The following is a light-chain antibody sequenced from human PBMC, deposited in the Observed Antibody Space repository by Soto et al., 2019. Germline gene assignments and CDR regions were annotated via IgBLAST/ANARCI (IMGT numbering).Light chain of an antibody. CDR2: GAS. CDR1: QSVTTN. CDR3: QQYNNWPPWT. Sequence: EIVMTQSPATLSVSPGERATLSCTASQSVTTNLAWYQQKPGQAPRLLVYGASTRATGIPARFSGSGSGTNFTLTISSLQSEDFALYYCQQYNNWPPWTFGQGTKVEIK. V-gene: IGKV3-15*01. J-gene: IGKJ1*01.